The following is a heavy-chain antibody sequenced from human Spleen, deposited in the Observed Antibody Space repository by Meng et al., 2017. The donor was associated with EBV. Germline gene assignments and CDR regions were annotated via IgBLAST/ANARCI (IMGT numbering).Heavy chain of an antibody. J-gene: IGHJ4*02. V-gene: IGHV3-30*18. Sequence: QVLLVESGGGVVQPGRALRPSCAASGFTCSAYGMHWVRQAPGKGLEWVAVISYDGGDKYYADSVKGRFTVSRDNSKNTLYLQMNSLRPEDTAVYYCAKDRDRYNPHFDYWGQGNLVTVSS. D-gene: IGHD5-24*01. CDR1: GFTCSAYG. CDR2: ISYDGGDK. CDR3: AKDRDRYNPHFDY.